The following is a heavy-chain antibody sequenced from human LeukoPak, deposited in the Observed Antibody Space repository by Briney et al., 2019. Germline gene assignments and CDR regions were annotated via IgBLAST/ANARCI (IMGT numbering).Heavy chain of an antibody. CDR2: IYYGGST. CDR1: RGSINTYY. V-gene: IGHV4-59*08. Sequence: SETLSLTCTVSRGSINTYYWSWIRQPPGKGLEWIGYIYYGGSTNYNPSLESRDTISVDTSKNQFSLKLSSVTAADTAVYYCARHGGGNSIYYLDYWGQGTLVTVSS. CDR3: ARHGGGNSIYYLDY. D-gene: IGHD4-23*01. J-gene: IGHJ4*02.